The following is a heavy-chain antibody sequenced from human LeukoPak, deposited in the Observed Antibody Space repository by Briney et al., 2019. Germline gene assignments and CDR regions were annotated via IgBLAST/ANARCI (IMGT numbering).Heavy chain of an antibody. D-gene: IGHD4-17*01. CDR2: IIPILGIA. V-gene: IGHV1-69*04. J-gene: IGHJ4*02. CDR1: GGTFSSYA. Sequence: GASVKVSCKASGGTFSSYAISWVRQAPGQGLEWMGRIIPILGIANYAQKFQGRVTITADKSTSTAYMELSSLRSEDTAVYYCARSRGPGYGDYEAYFDYWGQGTLVTVSS. CDR3: ARSRGPGYGDYEAYFDY.